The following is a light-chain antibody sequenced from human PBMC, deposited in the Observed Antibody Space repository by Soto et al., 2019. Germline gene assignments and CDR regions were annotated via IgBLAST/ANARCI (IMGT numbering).Light chain of an antibody. V-gene: IGKV3-20*01. J-gene: IGKJ4*01. CDR3: QQYDNSPPSLT. Sequence: EIVLTQSPGTLSLSPGEGATLSCRASQSVSSTYLAWYQQRPGQAPRLLIYGASSRATGIPDRFSGSGSGTDFTLTISRLEPEDFAVYYCQQYDNSPPSLTFGGGTKVEIK. CDR2: GAS. CDR1: QSVSSTY.